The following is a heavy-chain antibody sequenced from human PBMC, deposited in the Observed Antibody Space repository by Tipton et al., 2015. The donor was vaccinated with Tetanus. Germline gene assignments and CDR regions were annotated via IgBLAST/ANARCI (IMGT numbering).Heavy chain of an antibody. CDR1: GYSFTSYD. CDR2: IIPIFGTA. V-gene: IGHV1-69*13. D-gene: IGHD3-10*01. Sequence: QLVQSGAEVKKPGASVKVSCKASGYSFTSYDINWVRQAPGQRLEWMGGIIPIFGTANYAQKFQGRVTITADESTSTAYMELSSLRSEDTAVYYCARDSWKMVRGVTTYYNWFDPWGQGTPVTVSS. J-gene: IGHJ5*02. CDR3: ARDSWKMVRGVTTYYNWFDP.